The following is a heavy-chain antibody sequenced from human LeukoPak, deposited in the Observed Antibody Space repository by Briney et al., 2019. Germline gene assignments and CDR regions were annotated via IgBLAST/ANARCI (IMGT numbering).Heavy chain of an antibody. CDR2: ISSSSSYI. J-gene: IGHJ4*02. D-gene: IGHD3-22*01. CDR1: GFTFREYS. Sequence: GGSLRLACAASGFTFREYSMKWVRQAPGKGLEWVSYISSSSSYIYYADSVKGRFTISRDNAKNSLYLQMNSLRAEDTAVYYCARGGGYYHLDYWGQGTLVTVSS. V-gene: IGHV3-21*01. CDR3: ARGGGYYHLDY.